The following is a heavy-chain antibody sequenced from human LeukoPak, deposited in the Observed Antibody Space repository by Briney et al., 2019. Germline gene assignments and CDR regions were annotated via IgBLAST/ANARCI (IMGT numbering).Heavy chain of an antibody. V-gene: IGHV1-46*01. Sequence: ASVKVSCKASGYTFTSYYMHWVRQAPGQGLEWVGIINPSGGSTSYAQKFQGRVTMTGDMSTSTVYMELSSLRSEDTAVYYCARGEGAIRFLEWLLLYRAPWRWGQYNWSDPWGQGTLVTVSS. CDR2: INPSGGST. CDR1: GYTFTSYY. J-gene: IGHJ5*02. CDR3: ARGEGAIRFLEWLLLYRAPWRWGQYNWSDP. D-gene: IGHD3-3*01.